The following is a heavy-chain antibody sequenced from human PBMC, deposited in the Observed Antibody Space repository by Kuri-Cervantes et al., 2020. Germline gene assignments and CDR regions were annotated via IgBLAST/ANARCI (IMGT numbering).Heavy chain of an antibody. Sequence: GESLKISCAASGFTVSSNYMSWVRQAPGKGLEWVSVIYSGGRTYYADSVKGRFTISRDNSKNMLYLQMNSLRAEDTAVYYCARDALPGIAVAGVRAFDIWGQGTMVTVSS. D-gene: IGHD6-19*01. V-gene: IGHV3-53*01. CDR1: GFTVSSNY. CDR2: IYSGGRT. J-gene: IGHJ3*02. CDR3: ARDALPGIAVAGVRAFDI.